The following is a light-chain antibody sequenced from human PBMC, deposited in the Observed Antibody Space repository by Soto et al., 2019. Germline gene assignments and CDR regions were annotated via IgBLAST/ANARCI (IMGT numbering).Light chain of an antibody. CDR2: DAS. J-gene: IGKJ2*01. Sequence: EIVLTQSPATLSLSPGERATLSCRASQSVSSYLAWYQQKPGQAPRLLIYDASNRATGIPDRFSGSGSGTDFTLTISSLEPEDFAVYYCQQRSNWPPFGQGTKLEIK. V-gene: IGKV3-11*01. CDR3: QQRSNWPP. CDR1: QSVSSY.